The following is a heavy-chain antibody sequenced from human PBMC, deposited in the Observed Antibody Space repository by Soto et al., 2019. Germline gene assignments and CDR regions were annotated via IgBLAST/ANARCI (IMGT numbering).Heavy chain of an antibody. J-gene: IGHJ5*02. D-gene: IGHD3-3*01. V-gene: IGHV4-39*01. CDR1: GGSISSSSYY. CDR2: IYYSGST. Sequence: SETLSLTCTVSGGSISSSSYYWGWIRQPPGKGLEWIGSIYYSGSTYYNPSLKSRVTISVDTSKNQFSLKLSSVTAADTAVYYCVGITIFGVAPFDPWGQGTLVTSPQ. CDR3: VGITIFGVAPFDP.